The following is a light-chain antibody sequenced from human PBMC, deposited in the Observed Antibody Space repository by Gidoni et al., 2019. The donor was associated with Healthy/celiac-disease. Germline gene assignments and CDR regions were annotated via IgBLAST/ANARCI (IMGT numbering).Light chain of an antibody. CDR3: AAWDDSLNGYVV. Sequence: QSVLTQPTSSSGTPGQRVTIPCSGSSFNIGRNTVNWYQQLPGTAPKLLIYSNNQRPSGVPDRFSGSKSGTSASLAISGLQSEDEADYYCAAWDDSLNGYVVFGGGTKLTVL. V-gene: IGLV1-44*01. CDR1: SFNIGRNT. CDR2: SNN. J-gene: IGLJ2*01.